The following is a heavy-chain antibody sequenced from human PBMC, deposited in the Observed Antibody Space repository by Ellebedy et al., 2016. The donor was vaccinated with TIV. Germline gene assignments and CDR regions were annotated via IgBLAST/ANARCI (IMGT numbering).Heavy chain of an antibody. J-gene: IGHJ6*02. CDR1: GFTFSSYA. D-gene: IGHD4-11*01. CDR2: ISYDGSNE. Sequence: PGGSLRLSCAASGFTFSSYAMHWARQAPGKGLAWVAVISYDGSNENSANSVKGRFTISRDNSKNSLYLQMNSLRAEDTAMYKCAKSYSNSPNFYYHHGLDVWGQGTTVTVSS. CDR3: AKSYSNSPNFYYHHGLDV. V-gene: IGHV3-30*18.